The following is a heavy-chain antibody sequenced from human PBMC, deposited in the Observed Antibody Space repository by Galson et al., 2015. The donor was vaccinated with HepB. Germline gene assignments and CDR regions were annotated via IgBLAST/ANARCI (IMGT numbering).Heavy chain of an antibody. CDR3: ARRGGHFDY. V-gene: IGHV5-51*01. CDR1: GYVFRNHW. D-gene: IGHD2-15*01. CDR2: IFPGDPDT. Sequence: QSGAEVKKPGESLKISCKGSGYVFRNHWIGWVRQVPGKGLDWMGIIFPGDPDTKYSPSFQGQVTISADVSTNTAYLQWSSLKASDSAIYYCARRGGHFDYWGQGTLVTVSS. J-gene: IGHJ4*02.